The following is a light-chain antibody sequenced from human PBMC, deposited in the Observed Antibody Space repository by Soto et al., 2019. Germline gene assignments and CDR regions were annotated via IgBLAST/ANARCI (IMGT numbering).Light chain of an antibody. J-gene: IGKJ1*01. V-gene: IGKV3-20*01. CDR2: GAS. Sequence: EIVLTQSPGTLSLSPGERATLSCRASQIVSSTYLAWFQQKPGQAPRLLIYGASTRATGIPDRFSGSGSGTDFTLTISGLEPEDFAVYYCQQYGGSPRTFGQGTKVDIK. CDR1: QIVSSTY. CDR3: QQYGGSPRT.